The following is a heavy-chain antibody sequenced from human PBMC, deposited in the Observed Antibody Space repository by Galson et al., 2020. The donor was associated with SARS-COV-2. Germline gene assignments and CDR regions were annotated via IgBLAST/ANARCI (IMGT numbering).Heavy chain of an antibody. D-gene: IGHD2-2*01. CDR1: GFTFSTYA. Sequence: GESLKISCAASGFTFSTYAMSWVRQAPGKGLEWVSSISGPGVSTYYADSVKGRFTVSRDNSKNTLYLQMNSLRAEDTAVYYCAKDRSPSYQLGVVVVPAATFDYWGQGTLVTVSS. CDR3: AKDRSPSYQLGVVVVPAATFDY. J-gene: IGHJ4*02. V-gene: IGHV3-23*01. CDR2: ISGPGVST.